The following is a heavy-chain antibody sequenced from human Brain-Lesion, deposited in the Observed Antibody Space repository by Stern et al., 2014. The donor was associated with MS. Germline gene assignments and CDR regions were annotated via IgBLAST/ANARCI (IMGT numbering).Heavy chain of an antibody. CDR3: AREKHYYDDSGYNEGPLDY. D-gene: IGHD3-22*01. CDR1: GFNFGIYH. V-gene: IGHV3-48*01. J-gene: IGHJ4*02. Sequence: VQLVESGAGLVQPGGSLKLSCAPSGFNFGIYHMLWVRQAPGQGLEWVSYISHTGATTYYADSVQGRFTISRDKADNSLYLQMNSLRAEDTAVYFCAREKHYYDDSGYNEGPLDYWGQGTLVTVSS. CDR2: ISHTGATT.